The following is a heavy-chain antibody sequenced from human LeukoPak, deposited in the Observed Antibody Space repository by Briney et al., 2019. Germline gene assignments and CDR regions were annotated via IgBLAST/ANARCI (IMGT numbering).Heavy chain of an antibody. CDR1: GYFVTHHW. Sequence: GESLKISCKGSGYFVTHHWIGWVRQMPGKGLEWMAIIHTGNSDSKYSPSFQGQVTMSVDKSISTAYLQWSSLKASATAMYYCAYSGSYYNPPFQCWGQGTLVTVAS. J-gene: IGHJ4*02. V-gene: IGHV5-51*01. CDR2: IHTGNSDS. CDR3: AYSGSYYNPPFQC. D-gene: IGHD3-10*01.